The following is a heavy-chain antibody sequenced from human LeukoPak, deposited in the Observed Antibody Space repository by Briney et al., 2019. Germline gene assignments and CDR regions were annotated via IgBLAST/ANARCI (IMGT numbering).Heavy chain of an antibody. D-gene: IGHD6-13*01. J-gene: IGHJ4*02. CDR2: INSDGSST. CDR1: GFTFSYAW. V-gene: IGHV3-74*01. CDR3: ARDLGSSSWYEVDY. Sequence: PGGSLRLSCAASGFTFSYAWMTWVRQAPGKGLVWVSRINSDGSSTSYADSVKGRFTISRDNAKNTLYLQMNSLRAEDTAVYYCARDLGSSSWYEVDYWGQGTLVTVSS.